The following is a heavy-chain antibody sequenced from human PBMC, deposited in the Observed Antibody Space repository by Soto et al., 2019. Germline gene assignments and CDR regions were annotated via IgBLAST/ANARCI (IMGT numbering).Heavy chain of an antibody. J-gene: IGHJ3*02. CDR3: ATRLHYDFWSSYRISAVDAFDI. D-gene: IGHD3-3*01. V-gene: IGHV1-69*02. CDR1: GGTFSSYT. Sequence: QVQLVQSGAEVKKPGSSVKVSCKASGGTFSSYTISWVRQAPGQGREWMGRIIPILGIANYAQKFQGRVTITADKSPSRASIELSSLRPEDTAVYYSATRLHYDFWSSYRISAVDAFDIWGQGTMVTASS. CDR2: IIPILGIA.